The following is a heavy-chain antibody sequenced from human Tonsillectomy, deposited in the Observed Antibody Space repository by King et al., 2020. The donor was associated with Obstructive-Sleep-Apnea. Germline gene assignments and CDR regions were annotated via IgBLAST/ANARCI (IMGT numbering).Heavy chain of an antibody. Sequence: HVQLVESGGGVVQPGRSLRLSCAASGFTFSNFAMHWVRQAPGKGLEWVAIVSHDGRNQYYADSVRGRFSVSRDSSWNSLYLQMNSLRVEDTAVYYCAREVHGGFDFWGQGTLVTVSS. D-gene: IGHD3-10*01. V-gene: IGHV3-30*04. CDR1: GFTFSNFA. CDR2: VSHDGRNQ. CDR3: AREVHGGFDF. J-gene: IGHJ4*02.